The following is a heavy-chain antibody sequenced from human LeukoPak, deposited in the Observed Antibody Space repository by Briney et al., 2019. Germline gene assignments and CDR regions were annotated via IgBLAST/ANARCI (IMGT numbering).Heavy chain of an antibody. CDR3: ARVGATDWFDP. J-gene: IGHJ5*02. Sequence: SETLSLTCTVSGGSISSYYWSWIRQPPGKGLEWIGYIYYSGSTNYNPSLKSRVTISVDTSKNQFSLKLSSVTAADTAVYYCARVGATDWFDPWGQGTLVTVSS. CDR2: IYYSGST. CDR1: GGSISSYY. V-gene: IGHV4-59*01. D-gene: IGHD1-26*01.